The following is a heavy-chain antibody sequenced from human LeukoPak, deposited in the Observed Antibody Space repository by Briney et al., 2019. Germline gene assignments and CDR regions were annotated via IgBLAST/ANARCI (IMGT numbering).Heavy chain of an antibody. Sequence: ASVNVSCKASGYTFTSYDINWVRQATGQGLEWMGWMNPNSGNTRYAQKFQGRVTMTRNTSISTAYMGLSSLRSEDTDVYYCARGVLPWFGDFNWFDPWGQGTLVTVSS. D-gene: IGHD3-10*01. CDR3: ARGVLPWFGDFNWFDP. V-gene: IGHV1-8*01. CDR1: GYTFTSYD. J-gene: IGHJ5*02. CDR2: MNPNSGNT.